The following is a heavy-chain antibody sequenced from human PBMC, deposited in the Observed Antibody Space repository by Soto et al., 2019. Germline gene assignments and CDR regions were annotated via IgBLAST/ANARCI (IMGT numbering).Heavy chain of an antibody. CDR2: LYYSGST. J-gene: IGHJ4*02. V-gene: IGHV4-39*01. CDR1: GGSISSNSYY. Sequence: QLQLQESGPGLVKPSETLSLTCTVSGGSISSNSYYWGWISQPPGKGLEWIGSLYYSGSTYYNPSLKSRVTISEETSKNPSSLNLSSVTAAYTAVYYCASHRSSWSGYPDIPDYWGQGTLVTVSS. CDR3: ASHRSSWSGYPDIPDY. D-gene: IGHD3-3*01.